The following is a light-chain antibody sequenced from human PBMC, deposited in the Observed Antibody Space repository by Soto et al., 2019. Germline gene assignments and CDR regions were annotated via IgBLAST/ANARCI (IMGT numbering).Light chain of an antibody. CDR1: QTVSRN. J-gene: IGKJ5*01. Sequence: EVVIAQSPAPLSVSPGERATLSCRASQTVSRNLAWYQQRPGQAPRLLIYDISNRAAGVPARFSGSGSETEFTLTIRSLQSEDFAVYFCQQYNNWPSFGQGTRLEI. CDR2: DIS. CDR3: QQYNNWPS. V-gene: IGKV3-15*01.